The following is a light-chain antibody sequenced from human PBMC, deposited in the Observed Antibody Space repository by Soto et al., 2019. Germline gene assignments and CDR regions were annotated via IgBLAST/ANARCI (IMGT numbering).Light chain of an antibody. CDR3: QQYGNSPPGT. V-gene: IGKV3-20*01. CDR2: ATS. CDR1: QSFSTGR. J-gene: IGKJ5*01. Sequence: GWTQYPGTLSLSPGERATLSCRASQSFSTGRLAWYQQKPGQSPRLLLYATSSRASGIPDRFSGSGSGTDFSLTISRLEPEDFAVYFCQQYGNSPPGTFGQGRLPAVK.